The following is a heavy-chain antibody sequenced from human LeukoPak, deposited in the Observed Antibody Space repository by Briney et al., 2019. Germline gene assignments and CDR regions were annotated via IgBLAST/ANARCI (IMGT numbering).Heavy chain of an antibody. J-gene: IGHJ4*02. CDR3: ARGGDSSGYYPLDY. V-gene: IGHV4-31*03. D-gene: IGHD3-22*01. CDR2: IYYSGST. CDR1: GGSISSGGYY. Sequence: PSETLSLTCTVSGGSISSGGYYWRWIRQHPGKGLEWIGYIYYSGSTYYNPSLKSRVTISVDTSKNQFSLKLSSVTAADTAVYYCARGGDSSGYYPLDYWGQGTLVTVSS.